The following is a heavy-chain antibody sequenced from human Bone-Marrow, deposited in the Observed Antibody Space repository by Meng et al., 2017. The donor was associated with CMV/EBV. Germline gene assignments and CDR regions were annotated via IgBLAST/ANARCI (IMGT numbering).Heavy chain of an antibody. CDR1: GYTFTSYG. Sequence: ASVKVSCKASGYTFTSYGISWVRQAPGQGLEWMGWISAYNGNTNYAQKLQGRVTMTTDTSTSTAYMELRSLRSDDTAVYYCAREVGGYCTNGVCSNNAGMDVWGQGTTVTVSS. J-gene: IGHJ6*02. CDR2: ISAYNGNT. D-gene: IGHD2-8*01. CDR3: AREVGGYCTNGVCSNNAGMDV. V-gene: IGHV1-18*01.